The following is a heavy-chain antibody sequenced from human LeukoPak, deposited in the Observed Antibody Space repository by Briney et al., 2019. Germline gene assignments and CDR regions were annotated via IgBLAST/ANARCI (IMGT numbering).Heavy chain of an antibody. J-gene: IGHJ4*02. CDR1: GFAFSRYG. Sequence: GGSLRLSCAASGFAFSRYGMHWVRQAPGKGLEWVAFIRFDGSNKYLADSVKGRFTISRDNSKNTLFLQMNSLRAEDTAVYYCAKDPRDAAMDDAFDYWGQGTLVTVSS. V-gene: IGHV3-30*02. D-gene: IGHD5-18*01. CDR2: IRFDGSNK. CDR3: AKDPRDAAMDDAFDY.